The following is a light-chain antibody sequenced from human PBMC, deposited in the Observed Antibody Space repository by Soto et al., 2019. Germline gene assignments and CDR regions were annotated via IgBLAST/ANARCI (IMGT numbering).Light chain of an antibody. CDR1: PEISFYY. Sequence: ELLLPQSLAPLSLSPGASAPLSCRALPEISFYYLAWYQQKPGQAPRLLIYGASSRATGIPHRFSGSGSGTDFTLTTTTLEPEDFAVYFCHRYGDSPPIPVAQGPRLKI. V-gene: IGKV3-20*01. CDR2: GAS. CDR3: HRYGDSPPIP. J-gene: IGKJ5*01.